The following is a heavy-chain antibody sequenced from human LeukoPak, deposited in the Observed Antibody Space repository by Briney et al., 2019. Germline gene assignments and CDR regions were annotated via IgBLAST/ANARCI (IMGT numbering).Heavy chain of an antibody. V-gene: IGHV3-64*01. J-gene: IGHJ4*02. CDR2: ISSDGGST. D-gene: IGHD4-11*01. Sequence: PGGSLRLSCAASGFTLSSFGIYWVRQAPGKGLEYVSVISSDGGSTHHANPVKGRFTISRDTSKNTLYLQMGSLRAEDTAVYYCARVSDYSNYFDYWGQGTLVTVSS. CDR1: GFTLSSFG. CDR3: ARVSDYSNYFDY.